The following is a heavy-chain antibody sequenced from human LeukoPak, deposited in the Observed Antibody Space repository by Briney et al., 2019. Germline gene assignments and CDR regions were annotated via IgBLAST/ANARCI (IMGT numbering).Heavy chain of an antibody. V-gene: IGHV3-48*01. D-gene: IGHD1-26*01. J-gene: IGHJ4*02. CDR3: ARDRLTSGSYFFDY. CDR1: GFSVSDYS. Sequence: GGSLRLSCAASGFSVSDYSMNWVRQAPGKGLEWISYISGRSSTIYYADSVRGRFTISRDNAKNSMYLQMNSLRAEDTAVYYCARDRLTSGSYFFDYWGQGTLVTVSS. CDR2: ISGRSSTI.